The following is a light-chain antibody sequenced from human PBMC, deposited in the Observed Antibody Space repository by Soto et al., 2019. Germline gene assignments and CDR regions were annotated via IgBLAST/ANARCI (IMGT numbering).Light chain of an antibody. CDR3: QQGYSIPYS. CDR1: QTISTY. V-gene: IGKV1-39*01. Sequence: DIQMTQSPSSLSASVGDRVTISCRASQTISTYLHWYQHKPGRAPRLLISDVSTLQSGVPGRFRGSGSETEFTLTITYLQPEDFATYYCQQGYSIPYSFGQGTKVDIK. J-gene: IGKJ2*03. CDR2: DVS.